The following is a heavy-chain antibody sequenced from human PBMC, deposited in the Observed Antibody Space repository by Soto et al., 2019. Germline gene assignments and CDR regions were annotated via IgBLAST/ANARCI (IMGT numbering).Heavy chain of an antibody. CDR1: GGTFSSYA. CDR3: ARVKSVREEPSYYYGMDV. Sequence: QVQLVQSGAEVKKPGSSVKVSCKASGGTFSSYAISLVRQAPGQGLEWMGGIIPIFGTANYAQKFQGRVTITADKSTSTAYMELSSLRSEDTAVYYCARVKSVREEPSYYYGMDVWGQGTTVTVSS. CDR2: IIPIFGTA. J-gene: IGHJ6*02. D-gene: IGHD3-10*01. V-gene: IGHV1-69*06.